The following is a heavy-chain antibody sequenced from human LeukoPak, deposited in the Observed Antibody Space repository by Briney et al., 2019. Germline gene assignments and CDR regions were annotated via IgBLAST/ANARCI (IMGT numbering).Heavy chain of an antibody. Sequence: ASVKVSXKASGYTFTSYGISWVRQAPGQGLEWMGWISAYNGNTNYAQKLQGRVTMTTDTSTSTAYMEMRSLRSDDTAVYYCARADGYYDFWSGYFRGYNWFDPWGQGTLVTVSS. CDR2: ISAYNGNT. CDR1: GYTFTSYG. J-gene: IGHJ5*02. CDR3: ARADGYYDFWSGYFRGYNWFDP. D-gene: IGHD3-3*01. V-gene: IGHV1-18*01.